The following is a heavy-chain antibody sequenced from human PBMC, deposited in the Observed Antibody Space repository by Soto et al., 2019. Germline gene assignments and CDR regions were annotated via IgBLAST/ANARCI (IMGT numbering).Heavy chain of an antibody. D-gene: IGHD3-22*01. Sequence: SVKPSSKCCRETIEYGYRQWVRQAPGQALEWMGWITPFNGNTKYAQKFQDRVTFTGDTSLNTAYMELSSLRSDDTAMFYCASGRYDASGYFDYWGQGTLVTVSS. CDR2: ITPFNGNT. CDR1: RETIEYGY. J-gene: IGHJ4*02. V-gene: IGHV1-45*02. CDR3: ASGRYDASGYFDY.